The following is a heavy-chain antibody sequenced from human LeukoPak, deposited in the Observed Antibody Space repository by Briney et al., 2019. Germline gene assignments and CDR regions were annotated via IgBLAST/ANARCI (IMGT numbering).Heavy chain of an antibody. CDR1: GGSFSGYY. D-gene: IGHD3-10*01. J-gene: IGHJ3*02. V-gene: IGHV4-34*01. Sequence: PSETLSLTCAVYGGSFSGYYWSWVRQPPGKGLEWIGEINHSGSTNYNPSLKSRVTISVDTSKIQFSLSLSSVTAADTAVYYCAKSNGYGLVDIWGQGTMVTVSS. CDR3: AKSNGYGLVDI. CDR2: INHSGST.